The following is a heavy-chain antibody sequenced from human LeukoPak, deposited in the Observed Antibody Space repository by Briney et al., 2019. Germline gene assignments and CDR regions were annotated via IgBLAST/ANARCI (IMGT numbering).Heavy chain of an antibody. CDR2: IRMYNGNT. CDR1: GYTFPTYT. Sequence: ASVKVSCKASGYTFPTYTITWVRQAPGQGLEWMGWIRMYNGNTNYAHKLQGRVSITTDTSTSTAYMELRSLISDDTAFYYCARVRYGAGTYHASPSFDYWGQGTLVTVSS. V-gene: IGHV1-18*04. J-gene: IGHJ4*02. D-gene: IGHD3-10*01. CDR3: ARVRYGAGTYHASPSFDY.